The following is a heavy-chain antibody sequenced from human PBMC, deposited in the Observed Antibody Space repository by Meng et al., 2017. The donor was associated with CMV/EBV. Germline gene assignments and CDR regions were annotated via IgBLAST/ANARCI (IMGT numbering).Heavy chain of an antibody. Sequence: GESLKISCAASGFTFSSYAMSWVRQAPGKGLEWVSVFYSGGSSTYYADSVKGRFTISRDNSKNTLYLQMNSLRAEDTAVYYCAKGGSLRDFDWYPVDYWGQGTLVTVSS. CDR3: AKGGSLRDFDWYPVDY. J-gene: IGHJ4*02. CDR2: FYSGGSST. V-gene: IGHV3-23*03. CDR1: GFTFSSYA. D-gene: IGHD3-9*01.